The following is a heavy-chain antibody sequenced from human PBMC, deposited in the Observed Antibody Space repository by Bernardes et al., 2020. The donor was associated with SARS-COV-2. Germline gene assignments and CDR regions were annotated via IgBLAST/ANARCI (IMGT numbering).Heavy chain of an antibody. V-gene: IGHV3-30-3*01. CDR1: GFTFRSYA. CDR2: ISYDGSNK. J-gene: IGHJ6*02. CDR3: ARWSGGGMDV. D-gene: IGHD3-10*01. Sequence: GSLRLPCAASGFTFRSYAMHWVRQAPGKGLEWVAVISYDGSNKYYADAVKGRFTIPSDNSKNTLYLQMNSLGAEDTAVYYGARWSGGGMDVWGQGTTVTVSS.